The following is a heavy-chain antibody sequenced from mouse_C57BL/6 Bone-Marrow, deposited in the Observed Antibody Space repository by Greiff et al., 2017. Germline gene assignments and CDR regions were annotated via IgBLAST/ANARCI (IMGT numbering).Heavy chain of an antibody. CDR1: GYTFTDYY. Sequence: EVQLQQSGPELVKPGASVKISCKASGYTFTDYYLNWVKQSHGKSLEWIGDINPNNGGTSYNQKFKGKATLTVDNSSSTAYMELRSLTSEDSAVYYCARGDGYPWYFDVWGTGTTVTVSS. CDR2: INPNNGGT. D-gene: IGHD2-3*01. CDR3: ARGDGYPWYFDV. V-gene: IGHV1-26*01. J-gene: IGHJ1*03.